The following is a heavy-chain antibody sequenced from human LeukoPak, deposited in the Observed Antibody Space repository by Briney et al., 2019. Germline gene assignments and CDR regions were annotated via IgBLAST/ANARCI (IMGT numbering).Heavy chain of an antibody. Sequence: PGGSLRLSCVASGFTFSSYDMHWVRQAPGKGLDWVAFIRYDESDKYYVDSVTGRFTISRDNSKNMLSLQMNSLRTEDTAVYYCAEGTYYAYWGQGILVTVSS. D-gene: IGHD1-26*01. V-gene: IGHV3-30*02. CDR1: GFTFSSYD. CDR2: IRYDESDK. J-gene: IGHJ4*02. CDR3: AEGTYYAY.